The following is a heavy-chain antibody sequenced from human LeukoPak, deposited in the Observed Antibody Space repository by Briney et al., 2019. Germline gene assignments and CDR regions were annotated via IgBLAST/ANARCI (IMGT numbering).Heavy chain of an antibody. Sequence: ASVKVSCKASGYTFTSYGISWVRQAPGQGLEWMGWISAYNGNTNYAQKLQGRVTMTTDSSTSTAYMELRSLRSDDTAVYYCARMGGGYDFWSGSDWFDPWGQGNPGHRLL. CDR2: ISAYNGNT. V-gene: IGHV1-18*01. CDR3: ARMGGGYDFWSGSDWFDP. J-gene: IGHJ5*02. D-gene: IGHD3-3*01. CDR1: GYTFTSYG.